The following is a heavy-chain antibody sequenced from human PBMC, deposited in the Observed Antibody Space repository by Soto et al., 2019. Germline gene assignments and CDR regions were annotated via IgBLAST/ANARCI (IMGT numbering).Heavy chain of an antibody. V-gene: IGHV1-69*13. D-gene: IGHD3-3*01. CDR1: GGTFSSYA. CDR3: ARGEFGVVTHYYYYGMDV. J-gene: IGHJ6*02. CDR2: IIPIFGTA. Sequence: ASVKVSCKASGGTFSSYAISWVRQAPGQGLEWMGGIIPIFGTANYARKFQGRVTITADESTSTAYMELSSLRSEDTAVYYCARGEFGVVTHYYYYGMDVWGQGTTVTVSS.